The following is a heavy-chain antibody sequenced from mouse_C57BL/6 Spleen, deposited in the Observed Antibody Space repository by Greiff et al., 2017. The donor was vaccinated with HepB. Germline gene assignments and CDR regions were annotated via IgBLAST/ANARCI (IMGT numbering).Heavy chain of an antibody. V-gene: IGHV2-9*01. CDR2: IWGGGST. J-gene: IGHJ4*01. Sequence: VQLQESGPGLVAPSQSLSITCTVSGFSLTSYGVDGVRQPPGKGLEWLGVIWGGGSTNYNSDHRSRLSSRKDNSKSQVFLNMNSLQTDDTAMYSCAKHGDSNYRGRAMDYWGQGTSVTVSS. CDR3: AKHGDSNYRGRAMDY. CDR1: GFSLTSYG. D-gene: IGHD2-5*01.